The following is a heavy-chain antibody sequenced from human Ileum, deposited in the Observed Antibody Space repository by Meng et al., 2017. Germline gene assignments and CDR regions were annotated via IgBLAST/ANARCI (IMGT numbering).Heavy chain of an antibody. CDR2: IRPDGSDT. V-gene: IGHV3-7*01. CDR3: ARDHLRNTIDY. Sequence: GESLKISCAASGFIFSDNWMNWVRQAPGKGLEWVANIRPDGSDTYYLDSVRGRFTISRDNAKNSLYLQMNSLRADDSAVYYCARDHLRNTIDYWGQGTLVTVSS. D-gene: IGHD1/OR15-1a*01. CDR1: GFIFSDNW. J-gene: IGHJ4*02.